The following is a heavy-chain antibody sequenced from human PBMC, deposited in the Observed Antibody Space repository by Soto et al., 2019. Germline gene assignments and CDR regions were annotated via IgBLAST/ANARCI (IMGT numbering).Heavy chain of an antibody. CDR2: IYYSGST. J-gene: IGHJ6*02. D-gene: IGHD2-21*01. CDR1: GGSISSGGYY. CDR3: ARGKGTHGDWSDYYYYCGMDV. Sequence: PSETLSLTCTVSGGSISSGGYYWSWIRQHPGKGLEWIGYIYYSGSTYYNPSLKSRVTISVDTSKNQFSLKLSSVTAADTAVYYCARGKGTHGDWSDYYYYCGMDVWGQGTTVTVSS. V-gene: IGHV4-31*03.